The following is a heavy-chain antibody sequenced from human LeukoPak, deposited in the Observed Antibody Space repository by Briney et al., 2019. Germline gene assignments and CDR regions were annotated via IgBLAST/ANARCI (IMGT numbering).Heavy chain of an antibody. CDR2: MNPNSGNT. Sequence: ASVKVSCKASGYTFTSYGINWVRQATGQGLEWMGWMNPNSGNTGYAQKFQGRITMTRDTSISTAYMELSSLRSEDTAVYYCARGREQLWLEYWGQGNMVTVSS. D-gene: IGHD5-18*01. CDR1: GYTFTSYG. J-gene: IGHJ4*02. CDR3: ARGREQLWLEY. V-gene: IGHV1-8*02.